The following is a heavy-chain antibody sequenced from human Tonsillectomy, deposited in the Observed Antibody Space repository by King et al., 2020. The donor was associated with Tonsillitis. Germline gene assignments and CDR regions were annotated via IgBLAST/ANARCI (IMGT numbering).Heavy chain of an antibody. CDR1: GFTFTNAW. Sequence: QLVQSGGGLVKPGGSLRLSCAASGFTFTNAWMNWVRQAPGKGLEWVARIKTKNDGGTTDYAEPVKGRFSISRDDSKNTLYLEMSSLKIEDTGVYYCTTRPWFDYWGQGTLVTVSS. CDR2: IKTKNDGGTT. V-gene: IGHV3-15*07. CDR3: TTRPWFDY. J-gene: IGHJ4*02.